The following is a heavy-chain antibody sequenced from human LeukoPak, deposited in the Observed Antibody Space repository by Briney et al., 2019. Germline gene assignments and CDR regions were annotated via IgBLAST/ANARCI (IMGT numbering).Heavy chain of an antibody. V-gene: IGHV5-51*01. CDR2: IYPGDSDT. CDR3: ARLRRCSGGSCYPDY. J-gene: IGHJ4*02. CDR1: GYSFTSYW. Sequence: GESLKISCMGSGYSFTSYWIGWVRQMPGKGLEWMGIIYPGDSDTRYSPSFQGQVTISADKSISTAYLQWSSLKASDTAMYYCARLRRCSGGSCYPDYWGQGTLVTVSS. D-gene: IGHD2-15*01.